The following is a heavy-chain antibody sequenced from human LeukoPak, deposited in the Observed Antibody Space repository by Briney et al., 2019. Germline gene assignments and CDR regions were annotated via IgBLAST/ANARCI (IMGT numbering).Heavy chain of an antibody. CDR3: ARGQSYDSSGYYHLDY. D-gene: IGHD3-22*01. Sequence: PGGSLRLSCAASGFTFSSYAMHWVRQAPGKGLEWVAVISYDGSNKYYADSVKGRFTISRDNSKNTLYLQMNSLRAEDTAVYYCARGQSYDSSGYYHLDYWGQGTLVTVSS. J-gene: IGHJ4*02. CDR2: ISYDGSNK. CDR1: GFTFSSYA. V-gene: IGHV3-30*04.